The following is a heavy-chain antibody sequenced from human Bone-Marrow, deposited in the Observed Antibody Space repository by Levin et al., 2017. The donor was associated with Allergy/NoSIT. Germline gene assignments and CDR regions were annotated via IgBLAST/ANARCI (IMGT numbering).Heavy chain of an antibody. CDR3: ARDLRSRYYGSGPDY. V-gene: IGHV3-7*01. D-gene: IGHD3-10*01. J-gene: IGHJ4*02. Sequence: PGGSLRLSCAASGFTFSSYWMSWVRQAPGKGLEWVANIKQDGSEKYYVDSVKGRFTISRDNAKNSLYLQMNSLRAEDTAVYYCARDLRSRYYGSGPDYWGQGTLVTVSS. CDR1: GFTFSSYW. CDR2: IKQDGSEK.